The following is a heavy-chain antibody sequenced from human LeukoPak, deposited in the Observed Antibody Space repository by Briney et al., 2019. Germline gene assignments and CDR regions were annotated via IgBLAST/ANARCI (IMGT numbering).Heavy chain of an antibody. CDR3: ARRNSSGWYVWFDP. CDR2: IYYSGST. CDR1: GGSISSSSYH. Sequence: SETLSLTCTVSGGSISSSSYHWGWIRQPPGKGLEWIGSIYYSGSTYYNPSLKSRVTISVDTSKNQFSLKLSSVTAADTAVYYCARRNSSGWYVWFDPWGQGTLVTVSS. D-gene: IGHD6-19*01. V-gene: IGHV4-39*01. J-gene: IGHJ5*02.